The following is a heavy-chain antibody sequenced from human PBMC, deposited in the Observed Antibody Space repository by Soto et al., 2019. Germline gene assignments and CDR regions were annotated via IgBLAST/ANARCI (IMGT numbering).Heavy chain of an antibody. V-gene: IGHV4-31*03. Sequence: QVQLQESGPGLVKPSQTLSLTCTVSGGSISSGGYYWSWIRQHPGKGLEWIGYIYYSGSTYYNPSLKSRVTISVDTSKNQFSLKLSSVTAADTAVYYCARILVGGAGVVAAFDYWGHGTLVTVST. CDR1: GGSISSGGYY. J-gene: IGHJ4*01. CDR3: ARILVGGAGVVAAFDY. D-gene: IGHD2-15*01. CDR2: IYYSGST.